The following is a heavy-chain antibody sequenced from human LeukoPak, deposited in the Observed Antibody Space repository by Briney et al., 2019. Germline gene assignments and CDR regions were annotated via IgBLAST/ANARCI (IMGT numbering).Heavy chain of an antibody. J-gene: IGHJ2*01. D-gene: IGHD6-13*01. V-gene: IGHV4-59*01. CDR1: GGSISSYY. CDR3: ARVSSSWYQDWYFDL. CDR2: IYYSGST. Sequence: KPSETLSLTCTVSGGSISSYYWSWIRQPPGKGLEWIGYIYYSGSTNYNPSLKSRVTISVVTSKNQFSLKLNSVTAADTAVYYCARVSSSWYQDWYFDLWGRGTPVTVSS.